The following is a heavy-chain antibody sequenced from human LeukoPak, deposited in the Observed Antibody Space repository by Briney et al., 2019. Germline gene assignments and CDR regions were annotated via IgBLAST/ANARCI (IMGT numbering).Heavy chain of an antibody. V-gene: IGHV3-48*01. CDR1: GFTFSSYR. CDR3: ARDKSISVRVFDY. D-gene: IGHD6-6*01. Sequence: PSGGSLRLSCAASGFTFSSYRMTWVRQAPGKGLEWVSYISSTSSTIYYADSVKGRFTISRDNAKNSLYLQMNSLRAEDTAVYYCARDKSISVRVFDYWGQGTLVTVSS. CDR2: ISSTSSTI. J-gene: IGHJ4*02.